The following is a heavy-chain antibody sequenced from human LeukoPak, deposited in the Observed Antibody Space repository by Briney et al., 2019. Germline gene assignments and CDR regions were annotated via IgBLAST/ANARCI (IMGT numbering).Heavy chain of an antibody. D-gene: IGHD4-17*01. Sequence: ASVKVSCKASGGTFSSYAISWVRQAPGQGLEWMGRIIPILGIANYAQKFQGRVTITADKSTSTAYMELSSLRSEDTAVYYCAREFSTGSLAFDIWGQGTMVTVSS. CDR2: IIPILGIA. CDR3: AREFSTGSLAFDI. CDR1: GGTFSSYA. V-gene: IGHV1-69*04. J-gene: IGHJ3*02.